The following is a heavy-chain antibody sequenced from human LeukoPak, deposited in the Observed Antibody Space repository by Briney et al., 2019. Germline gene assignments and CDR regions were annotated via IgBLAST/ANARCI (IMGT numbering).Heavy chain of an antibody. V-gene: IGHV3-11*03. J-gene: IGHJ5*02. CDR3: ARRGTTYCTVDSCHPNWFDP. CDR1: GFTFSDYY. CDR2: INGSSSDT. D-gene: IGHD2-15*01. Sequence: GGSLRLSCAASGFTFSDYYMTWIRQAPGRGLEWISYINGSSSDTKYADSVKGRFTISRDNAKNSVYLLMNSLRAEDAAVYYCARRGTTYCTVDSCHPNWFDPWGQGTLVTVSS.